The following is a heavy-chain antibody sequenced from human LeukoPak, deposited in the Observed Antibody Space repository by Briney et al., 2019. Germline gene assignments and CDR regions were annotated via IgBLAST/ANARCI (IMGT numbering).Heavy chain of an antibody. CDR1: GGSISSSNW. CDR3: ARSRYCGGSCYYPYNWFDP. CDR2: IYHSGST. Sequence: SETLSLTCTVSGGSISSSNWWSWVRQPPGKGLEWIGEIYHSGSTNYNPSLKSRVTISVDKSKNQFSLKLSSVTAADTAVYYCARSRYCGGSCYYPYNWFDPWGQGTLVTVSS. D-gene: IGHD2-15*01. V-gene: IGHV4-4*02. J-gene: IGHJ5*02.